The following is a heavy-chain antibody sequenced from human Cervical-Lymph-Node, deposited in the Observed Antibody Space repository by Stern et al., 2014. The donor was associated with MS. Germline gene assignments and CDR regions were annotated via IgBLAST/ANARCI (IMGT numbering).Heavy chain of an antibody. V-gene: IGHV5-51*03. CDR3: ARAQYDFTLDY. D-gene: IGHD3-3*01. J-gene: IGHJ4*02. Sequence: VQLVQSGAEVKKPGESLKISCKGSGYSFTSNWIGWVRQLPGKGLEWMALIYPGDSDTRYSPSFQGQVTISADKSISTAYLQWTSLKASDTAMYYCARAQYDFTLDYWGQGTLVTVSS. CDR1: GYSFTSNW. CDR2: IYPGDSDT.